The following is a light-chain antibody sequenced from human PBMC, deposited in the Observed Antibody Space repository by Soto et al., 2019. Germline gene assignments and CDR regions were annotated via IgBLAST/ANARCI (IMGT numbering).Light chain of an antibody. CDR1: QSFDTY. CDR3: QQRRNCVS. V-gene: IGKV3-11*01. J-gene: IGKJ3*01. Sequence: LTQSPVILSLSPGERATLSCTASQSFDTYIAWYQQRPGQPPRLLIHDTSHRASGVPAKFRGSGSGTDFTISITSLEPEDFAVYFCQQRRNCVSFGPGTRL. CDR2: DTS.